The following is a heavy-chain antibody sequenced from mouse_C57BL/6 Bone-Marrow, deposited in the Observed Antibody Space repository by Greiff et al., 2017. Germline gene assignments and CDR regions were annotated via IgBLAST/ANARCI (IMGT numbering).Heavy chain of an antibody. CDR3: ASRRCNYVNAMGY. V-gene: IGHV1-76*01. J-gene: IGHJ4*01. CDR1: GYTFTDYY. CDR2: IYPGSGNP. Sequence: VQLQQPGAELVRPGASVKLSCKASGYTFTDYYINWVKQRPGQGLEWIARIYPGSGNPYYNEKFKGKATLTAEKSSSTAYMQLSSLTSEDSAVYFCASRRCNYVNAMGYWGQGTSVTVSS. D-gene: IGHD2-1*01.